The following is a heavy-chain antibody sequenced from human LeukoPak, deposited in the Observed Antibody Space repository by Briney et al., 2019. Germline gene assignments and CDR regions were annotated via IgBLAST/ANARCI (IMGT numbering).Heavy chain of an antibody. J-gene: IGHJ3*02. V-gene: IGHV3-7*01. CDR2: IKQDGSEK. CDR3: ARGFNGGAFDI. D-gene: IGHD2-8*01. CDR1: GFPFTSYS. Sequence: GGSLRLSCAASGFPFTSYSMHWVRQAPGKGLEWVANIKQDGSEKYYVDSVKGRFTISRDNAKNSLYLQMNSLRAEDTAVYYCARGFNGGAFDIWGQGTMVTVSS.